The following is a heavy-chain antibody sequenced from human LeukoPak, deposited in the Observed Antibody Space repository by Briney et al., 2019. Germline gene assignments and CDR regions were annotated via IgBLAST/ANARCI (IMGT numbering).Heavy chain of an antibody. CDR3: ARDDLGSVYSLGY. CDR2: IRYDGSNK. Sequence: GGSLRLSCAASGFTLSRYGMHWVRQAPGKGLEWVAFIRYDGSNKYYGDSVKGRFTISRDNSKNTLHLQMSSLRADDTAVYYWARDDLGSVYSLGYWGQGPLVTVS. V-gene: IGHV3-30*02. D-gene: IGHD3-3*01. CDR1: GFTLSRYG. J-gene: IGHJ4*02.